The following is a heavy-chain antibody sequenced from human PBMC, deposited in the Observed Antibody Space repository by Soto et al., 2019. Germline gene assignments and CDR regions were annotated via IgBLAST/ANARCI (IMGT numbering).Heavy chain of an antibody. Sequence: SETLSLTCTVSGGSISSGGYYWSWIRQHPGKGLEWSGYIYYSGSTYYNPSLKSRVTISVYTSKNQFSLKLSSVTAADTAVYYCSREEGVYGSGIQGQSYCMDVWGQGTTVTVSS. D-gene: IGHD3-10*01. CDR3: SREEGVYGSGIQGQSYCMDV. V-gene: IGHV4-31*03. J-gene: IGHJ6*02. CDR1: GGSISSGGYY. CDR2: IYYSGST.